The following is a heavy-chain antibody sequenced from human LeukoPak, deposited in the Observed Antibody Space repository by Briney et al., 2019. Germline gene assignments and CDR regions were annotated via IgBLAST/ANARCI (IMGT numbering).Heavy chain of an antibody. V-gene: IGHV4-34*01. Sequence: SETLSLTCTVSGGSISNYYWSWIRQPPGKGLEWIGEINHSGSTNYNPSLKSRVTISVDTSKNQFSLKLSSVTAADTAVYYCARHDYGDLDYWGQGTLVTVSS. J-gene: IGHJ4*02. CDR3: ARHDYGDLDY. D-gene: IGHD4-17*01. CDR2: INHSGST. CDR1: GGSISNYY.